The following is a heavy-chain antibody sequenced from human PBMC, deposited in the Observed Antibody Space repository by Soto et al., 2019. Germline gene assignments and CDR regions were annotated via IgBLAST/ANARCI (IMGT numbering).Heavy chain of an antibody. D-gene: IGHD4-17*01. CDR3: AKAPSDYGDRQFDY. V-gene: IGHV3-23*01. Sequence: GGSLRLSCAASGFTFSSDAMSWVRQAPGKGMEWVSAISGSGGSTYYADSVEGRFTISRDNSKNTLYLQMNSLRAEDTAVYYCAKAPSDYGDRQFDYWGQGTLATVSS. J-gene: IGHJ4*02. CDR1: GFTFSSDA. CDR2: ISGSGGST.